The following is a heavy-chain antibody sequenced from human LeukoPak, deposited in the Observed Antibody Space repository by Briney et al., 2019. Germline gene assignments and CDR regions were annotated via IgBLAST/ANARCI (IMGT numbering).Heavy chain of an antibody. CDR1: GASISSGNYY. CDR3: ARDVFSDYYGSGSPLFDS. D-gene: IGHD3-10*01. V-gene: IGHV4-61*02. J-gene: IGHJ4*02. Sequence: PSETLSLTCTVSGASISSGNYYWNWIRQPAGKALEWVGRFHTSGSTNYNPSLKSRVTISGDTSENQFSLKLTSVTAADTAVYYCARDVFSDYYGSGSPLFDSWGQGTLVTVSS. CDR2: FHTSGST.